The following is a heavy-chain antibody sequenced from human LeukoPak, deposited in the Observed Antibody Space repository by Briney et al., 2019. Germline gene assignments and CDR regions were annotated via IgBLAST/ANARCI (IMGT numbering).Heavy chain of an antibody. CDR3: TPRARFDP. V-gene: IGHV3-15*01. CDR1: GFTFSNAW. CDR2: IKSKTDGGTT. J-gene: IGHJ5*02. Sequence: KSGGSLTLSCAASGFTFSNAWMSCVRQSTGKGLEGGGGIKSKTDGGTTDYAAPVKGRFTISRDDSKNTLYLQMNSLKTEDTAVYYCTPRARFDPWGQGTLVTVSS.